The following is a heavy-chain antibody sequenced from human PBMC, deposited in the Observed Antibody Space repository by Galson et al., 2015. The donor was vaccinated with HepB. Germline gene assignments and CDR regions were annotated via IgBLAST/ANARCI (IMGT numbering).Heavy chain of an antibody. CDR1: GFTFSSYG. CDR3: ARDRPLSLRYSYGYVLDY. Sequence: SLRLSCAASGFTFSSYGMHWVRQAPGKGLEWVAFIRYDGSNKYYADSVKGRFTISRDNAKNSLYLQMNSLRAEDTAVYYCARDRPLSLRYSYGYVLDYWGQGTLVTVSS. J-gene: IGHJ4*02. D-gene: IGHD5-18*01. CDR2: IRYDGSNK. V-gene: IGHV3-33*08.